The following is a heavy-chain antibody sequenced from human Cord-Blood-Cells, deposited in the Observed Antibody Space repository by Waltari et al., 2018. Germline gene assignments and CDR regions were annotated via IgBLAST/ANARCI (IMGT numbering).Heavy chain of an antibody. CDR1: GGSISSSSYY. Sequence: QLQLQESGPGRVKPSETLSLTCTVPGGSISSSSYYWGWIRQPPGKGLEWIGSIYYSGSTYYNPSLKSRVTISVDTSKNQFSLKLSSVTAADTAVYYCARHRRLGEVDYWGQGTLVTVSS. V-gene: IGHV4-39*01. J-gene: IGHJ4*02. CDR3: ARHRRLGEVDY. D-gene: IGHD3-10*01. CDR2: IYYSGST.